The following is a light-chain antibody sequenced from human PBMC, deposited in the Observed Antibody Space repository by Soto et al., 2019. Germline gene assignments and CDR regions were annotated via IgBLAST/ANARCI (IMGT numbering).Light chain of an antibody. J-gene: IGLJ1*01. Sequence: QSALTLPRSVSGSPGPSVTISCTGTGSHFGGYNHVSWYQHHPGKDPKLMIYDVSEQPSGVPDRFSGSKSGNTASLTISGLQAEDEADYYGCSYAGTLYVFGTGTKLTVL. CDR1: GSHFGGYNH. CDR2: DVS. V-gene: IGLV2-11*01. CDR3: CSYAGTLYV.